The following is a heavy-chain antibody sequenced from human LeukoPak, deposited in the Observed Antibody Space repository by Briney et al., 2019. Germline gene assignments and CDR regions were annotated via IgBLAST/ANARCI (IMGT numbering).Heavy chain of an antibody. V-gene: IGHV3-64*01. D-gene: IGHD3-10*01. CDR2: ISSNGGST. CDR3: ARVQYGSGSYVFDY. J-gene: IGHJ4*02. Sequence: GGSLRLSCAASGFTFSSYAMHWVRQAPVKGLEYVSAISSNGGSTYYANSVKGRFTISRDNSKNTLYLQMDSLRAEDMAVYYCARVQYGSGSYVFDYWGQGTLVTVSS. CDR1: GFTFSSYA.